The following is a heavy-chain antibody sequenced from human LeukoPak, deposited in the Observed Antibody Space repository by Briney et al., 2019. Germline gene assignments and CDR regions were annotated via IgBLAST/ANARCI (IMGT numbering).Heavy chain of an antibody. V-gene: IGHV3-30*04. D-gene: IGHD3-10*01. CDR2: VSEDGSQK. Sequence: GGSLRLSCVASGFTFSSFAMHWVRQAPGKGLEWVSVVSEDGSQKYHADSVKGRFTISRDNSKNTLYLQINSLRAEDTAVYYCAGALGLKYYFHFWGQGTLVTVST. CDR3: AGALGLKYYFHF. CDR1: GFTFSSFA. J-gene: IGHJ4*02.